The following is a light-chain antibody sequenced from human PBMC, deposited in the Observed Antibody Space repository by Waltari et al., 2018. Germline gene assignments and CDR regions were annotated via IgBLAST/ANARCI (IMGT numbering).Light chain of an antibody. CDR1: PDDVGPYKF. Sequence: QSALTQPASVSGSPGQSITISCTGTPDDVGPYKFVSWYQQHPGKAPKLIIYEVDQRPSGISNRFSGFKSGNTAALTISGLQIEDEADYYCCSFVTGDTWVFGGGTKVAVL. CDR2: EVD. CDR3: CSFVTGDTWV. V-gene: IGLV2-23*02. J-gene: IGLJ3*02.